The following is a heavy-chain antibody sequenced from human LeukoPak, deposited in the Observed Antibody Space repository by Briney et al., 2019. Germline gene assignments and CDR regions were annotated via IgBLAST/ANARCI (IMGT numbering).Heavy chain of an antibody. V-gene: IGHV4-30-4*01. CDR1: GGSISSGDYY. D-gene: IGHD4-17*01. CDR2: IYSSGST. Sequence: SETLSLTCIVSGGSISSGDYYWSWIRQAPGKGLEWIGYIYSSGSTSYNPSLRSRVSMSVDTSKNQFSLKLSSVTAADTAVYFCARGLLPTTVTSLWFDPWGQGTLVTVSS. CDR3: ARGLLPTTVTSLWFDP. J-gene: IGHJ5*02.